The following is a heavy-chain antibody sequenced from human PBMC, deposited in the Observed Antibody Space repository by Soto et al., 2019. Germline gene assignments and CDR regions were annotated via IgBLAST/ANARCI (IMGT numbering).Heavy chain of an antibody. J-gene: IGHJ3*02. V-gene: IGHV2-5*01. CDR2: IYWNDDK. D-gene: IGHD3-10*02. CDR3: AHIFPMIGEQGDFDI. Sequence: QLTLKESGPTLVKPTQTLTLTCTFSVFTRSTSGVGVGWIRQPPVKAMEWPALIYWNDDKRYSPYLKSTLTSTKDTSKYQAVLTMANMHPVDTATYYLAHIFPMIGEQGDFDIWYRGAMVTVSS. CDR1: VFTRSTSGVG.